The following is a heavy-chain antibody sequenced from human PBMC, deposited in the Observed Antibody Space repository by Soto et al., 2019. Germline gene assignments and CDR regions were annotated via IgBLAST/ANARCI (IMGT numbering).Heavy chain of an antibody. D-gene: IGHD2-8*01. Sequence: QGQLVQSEAEVKKPGASVQVSCKASGYPFTTYGISWVRQAPGQGLEWMGWISGYNGDTNYAQKFQGRVTMTIDTSTGTAYMEVRSLTSDDATVYYCAKNGQPPYYYYGLDVWGQGTKVTVSS. V-gene: IGHV1-18*01. CDR1: GYPFTTYG. CDR2: ISGYNGDT. CDR3: AKNGQPPYYYYGLDV. J-gene: IGHJ6*02.